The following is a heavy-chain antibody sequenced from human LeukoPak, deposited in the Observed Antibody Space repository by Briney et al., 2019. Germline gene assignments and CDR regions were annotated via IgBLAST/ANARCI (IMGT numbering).Heavy chain of an antibody. CDR2: ISWNSGSI. Sequence: GGSLRLSCAASGFTFDDYAMHWVRQAPGKGLEWVSGISWNSGSIGYADSVKGRFTISGDNAKNSLYLQMNSLRAEDTALYYCAKDMTYYYDSSGYLDYWGQGTLVTVSS. J-gene: IGHJ4*02. CDR1: GFTFDDYA. D-gene: IGHD3-22*01. CDR3: AKDMTYYYDSSGYLDY. V-gene: IGHV3-9*01.